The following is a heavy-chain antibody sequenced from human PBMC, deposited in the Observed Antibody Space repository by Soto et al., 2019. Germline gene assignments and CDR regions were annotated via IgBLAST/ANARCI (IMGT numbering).Heavy chain of an antibody. CDR2: IYHSGST. V-gene: IGHV4-30-2*01. Sequence: LXLTCAVGVGSTSSGGYSWSWIRQPPGKGLEWIGYIYHSGSTYYNPSLKSRVTISVDRSKNQFSLKLSSVTAADTAVYYCARGSSSFFDYWGQGTLVTVSS. D-gene: IGHD6-6*01. CDR3: ARGSSSFFDY. CDR1: VGSTSSGGYS. J-gene: IGHJ4*02.